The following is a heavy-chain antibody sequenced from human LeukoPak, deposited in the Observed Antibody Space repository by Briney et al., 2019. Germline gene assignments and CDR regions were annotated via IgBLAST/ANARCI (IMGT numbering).Heavy chain of an antibody. D-gene: IGHD4-11*01. Sequence: SVKVSCKASGGTFSSYAISWVRQAPGQGLEWMGGIIPIFGTANYAQKFQGRVTITRNTSISTAYMELSSLRSEDTAVYYCARVTFRSNYGVRWFDPWGQGTLVTVSS. J-gene: IGHJ5*02. CDR2: IIPIFGTA. CDR3: ARVTFRSNYGVRWFDP. CDR1: GGTFSSYA. V-gene: IGHV1-69*05.